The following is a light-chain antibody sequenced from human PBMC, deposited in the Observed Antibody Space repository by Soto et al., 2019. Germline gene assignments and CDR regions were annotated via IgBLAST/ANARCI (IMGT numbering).Light chain of an antibody. V-gene: IGLV3-21*01. Sequence: SYELTQPPSVSVAPGKTVSVACGGSNIGSKSVHWYQKKSGQAPVLVMYYDSDRPSGIPERFSGSNSGNTATLTISRVEAGDEAYYYCPVWDISSGHVVFGGGTKVTVL. J-gene: IGLJ3*02. CDR2: YDS. CDR3: PVWDISSGHVV. CDR1: NIGSKS.